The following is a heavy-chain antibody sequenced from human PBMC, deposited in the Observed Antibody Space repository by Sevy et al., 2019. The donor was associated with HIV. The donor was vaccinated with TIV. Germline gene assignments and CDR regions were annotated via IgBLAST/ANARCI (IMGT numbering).Heavy chain of an antibody. J-gene: IGHJ6*02. V-gene: IGHV1-69*13. CDR3: ARVVGIAARPGLYGMDV. CDR1: GGTFSSYA. CDR2: IVPIFGTA. D-gene: IGHD6-6*01. Sequence: ASVKVSCKASGGTFSSYAISWVRQAPGQGLEWMGGIVPIFGTANYAQKFQGRVTITADESTSTAYMELSSLRSEDTAVYYCARVVGIAARPGLYGMDVWGQGTTVTVSS.